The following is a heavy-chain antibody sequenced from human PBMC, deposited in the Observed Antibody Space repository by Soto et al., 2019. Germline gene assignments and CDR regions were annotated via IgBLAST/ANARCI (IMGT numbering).Heavy chain of an antibody. J-gene: IGHJ6*02. CDR2: INPICGTA. CDR1: GDTFSSYA. D-gene: IGHD6-13*01. Sequence: SVKVSCKASGDTFSSYAISWVRQAPGQGLEWMGGINPICGTANYAQKFQGRVTITADESTSTAYMELSSLRSEDTAVYYCAKDRRGEYSSSWYWNYYGMDVWAKGPRSPSP. CDR3: AKDRRGEYSSSWYWNYYGMDV. V-gene: IGHV1-69*13.